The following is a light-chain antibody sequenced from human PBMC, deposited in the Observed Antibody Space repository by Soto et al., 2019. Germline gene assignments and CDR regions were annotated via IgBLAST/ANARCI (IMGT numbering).Light chain of an antibody. CDR1: QSVPNNY. Sequence: ENVLTKSPGTLSLSPGERATLSCRASQSVPNNYLAWYQHKPGQAPRLLIYAAYSRAAGTPDRFSGSGSGTDFILSVSRLEPEDFTVYFCQQYCSSSWTFGQGTKV. J-gene: IGKJ1*01. CDR3: QQYCSSSWT. V-gene: IGKV3-20*01. CDR2: AAY.